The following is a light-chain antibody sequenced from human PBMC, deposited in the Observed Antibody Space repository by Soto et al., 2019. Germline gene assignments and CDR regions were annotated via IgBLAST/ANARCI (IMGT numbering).Light chain of an antibody. CDR1: SSSIGNNI. V-gene: IGLV1-44*01. CDR2: SNN. CDR3: AAWDDSLNGVV. J-gene: IGLJ2*01. Sequence: QSVLTQAPAASGSPGQSVTISCSGSSSSIGNNIVNWYQQLPGTAPKLLICSNNQRPSGVPDRFSGSKSGTTASLAISGLQPDDEAEYYCAAWDDSLNGVVFGGGTKVTVL.